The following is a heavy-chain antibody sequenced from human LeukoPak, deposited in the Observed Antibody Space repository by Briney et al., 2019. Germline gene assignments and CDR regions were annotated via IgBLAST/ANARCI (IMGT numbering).Heavy chain of an antibody. CDR2: IYYSGST. CDR3: ARTSGWSNWFDP. J-gene: IGHJ5*02. V-gene: IGHV4-59*01. D-gene: IGHD6-19*01. CDR1: GGSISSYY. Sequence: SETLSLTCTVSGGSISSYYWSWIRQPPGKGLEWIGYIYYSGSTNYNPSLKSRVTISVDTSKNQFSLKLSSVTAAVTAVYYCARTSGWSNWFDPWGQGTLVTVSS.